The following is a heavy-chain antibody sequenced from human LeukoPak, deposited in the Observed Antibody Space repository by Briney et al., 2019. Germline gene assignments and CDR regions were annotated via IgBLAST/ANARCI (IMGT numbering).Heavy chain of an antibody. Sequence: GGSLRLSCAASGFTFSSYWMSWDRQAPGKVLEWVANIKQDGSEKYYVDSVKGRFTISRDNAKNTLYLQMNSLRAEDTAVYYCAREAHHYDFWSGYMYYYYMDVWGKGTTVTVSS. CDR1: GFTFSSYW. CDR2: IKQDGSEK. CDR3: AREAHHYDFWSGYMYYYYMDV. D-gene: IGHD3-3*01. V-gene: IGHV3-7*01. J-gene: IGHJ6*03.